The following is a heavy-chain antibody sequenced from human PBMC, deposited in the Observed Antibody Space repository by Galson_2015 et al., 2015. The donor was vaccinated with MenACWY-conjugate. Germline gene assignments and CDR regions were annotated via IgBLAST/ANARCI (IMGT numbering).Heavy chain of an antibody. CDR3: ARDRRSGWSRSFDY. J-gene: IGHJ4*02. V-gene: IGHV3-66*02. CDR1: GFTVSSNY. CDR2: IYSGGST. D-gene: IGHD6-19*01. Sequence: SLRLSCAASGFTVSSNYMSWVRQAPGKGLEWVSVIYSGGSTYYADSVKGRFTISRDNSKNTLYLQMNSLRAEDTAVYYCARDRRSGWSRSFDYWGQGTLVTVSS.